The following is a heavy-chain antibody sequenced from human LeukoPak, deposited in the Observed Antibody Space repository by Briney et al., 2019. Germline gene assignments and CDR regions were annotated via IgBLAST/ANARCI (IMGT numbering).Heavy chain of an antibody. CDR3: AREITMIVVVITHNRAFDI. CDR1: GYTFTSYY. J-gene: IGHJ3*02. V-gene: IGHV1-46*01. CDR2: INPSGGST. Sequence: ASVKVSCKASGYTFTSYYMHWVRQAPGQGLEWMGIINPSGGSTSYAQKFQGRVTMTRDMSTSTVYMELSSLRSEDTAVYYCAREITMIVVVITHNRAFDIWGQGTMVTVSS. D-gene: IGHD3-22*01.